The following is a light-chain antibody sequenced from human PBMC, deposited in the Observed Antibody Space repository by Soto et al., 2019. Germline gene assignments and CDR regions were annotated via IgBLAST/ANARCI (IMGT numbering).Light chain of an antibody. V-gene: IGKV3-15*01. CDR3: QQYNDWPPWT. Sequence: EIVMTQSPATLSVFPGERATLSCRASESVSSNLAWYQKKPGQAPRLLIYGASTRATGIPTRFSGSGSGTEFTLTISSLQSEDFAVYYCQQYNDWPPWTFGQGTKVENK. CDR2: GAS. J-gene: IGKJ1*01. CDR1: ESVSSN.